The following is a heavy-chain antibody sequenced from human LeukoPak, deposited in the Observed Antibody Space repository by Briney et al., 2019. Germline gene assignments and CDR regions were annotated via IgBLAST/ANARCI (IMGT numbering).Heavy chain of an antibody. Sequence: ASVKVSCKASGYTFTGYYMHWVRHAPGQGLEWMGWINPNSGGTNYAQKFQGRVTMTRDTSISTAYMELSRLRSDDTAVYYCARDNITGPTGCDYWGQGTLVTVSS. CDR3: ARDNITGPTGCDY. V-gene: IGHV1-2*02. CDR1: GYTFTGYY. J-gene: IGHJ4*02. D-gene: IGHD1-7*01. CDR2: INPNSGGT.